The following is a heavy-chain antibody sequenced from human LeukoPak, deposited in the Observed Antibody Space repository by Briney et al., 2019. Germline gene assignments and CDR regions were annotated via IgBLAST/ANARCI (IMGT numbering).Heavy chain of an antibody. CDR2: AYYSGHT. CDR1: GGSFSGYY. V-gene: IGHV4-59*08. CDR3: ARHPFATPFDY. D-gene: IGHD2-15*01. J-gene: IGHJ4*02. Sequence: SETLSLTCAVYGGSFSGYYWSWIRQPPGKELEWIGYAYYSGHTKYNSSLKSRVTMSLDTSKSQFSLRLSSVTAADTAVYFCARHPFATPFDYWGPGTLVTVSS.